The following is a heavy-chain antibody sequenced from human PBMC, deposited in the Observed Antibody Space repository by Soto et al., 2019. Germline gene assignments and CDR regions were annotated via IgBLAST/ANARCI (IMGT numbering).Heavy chain of an antibody. D-gene: IGHD6-19*01. CDR1: GGSFSGYY. CDR3: ARGRFLRWLVHHNFDY. V-gene: IGHV4-34*01. Sequence: SETLSLTCAVYGGSFSGYYWSWIRQPPGKGLEWIGEINHSGSTNYNPSLKSRVTISVDTSKNQFSLKLSSVTAADTAVYYCARGRFLRWLVHHNFDYWGQGTLVTVSS. CDR2: INHSGST. J-gene: IGHJ4*02.